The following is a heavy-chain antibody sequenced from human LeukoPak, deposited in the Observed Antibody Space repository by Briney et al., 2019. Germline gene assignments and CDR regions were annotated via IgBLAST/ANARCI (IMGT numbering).Heavy chain of an antibody. V-gene: IGHV3-21*01. CDR3: ARGPGTAAAADGIDY. CDR1: GFTFSSFS. Sequence: GGSLRLSCAASGFTFSSFSMNWVRQAPGKGLEWVSSISSGNIYIYYADSVKGRFTISRDNAKNSLYLQMNSLRAEDTAVYYCARGPGTAAAADGIDYWGQGTLVTVSS. J-gene: IGHJ4*02. CDR2: ISSGNIYI. D-gene: IGHD6-13*01.